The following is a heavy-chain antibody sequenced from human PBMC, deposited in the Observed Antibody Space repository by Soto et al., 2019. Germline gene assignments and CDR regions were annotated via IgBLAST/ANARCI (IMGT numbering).Heavy chain of an antibody. J-gene: IGHJ6*02. Sequence: QVQLQESGPGLVKPSETLSLTCTVSGGSISSYYWSWIRQPAGKGLEWIGRIYTSGSTNYNPSLRSLVPISVDTSKNQFSLKLSSVTAADTAVYYCARLKWLPPYYYYGMDVWGQGTTVTVSS. D-gene: IGHD3-22*01. V-gene: IGHV4-4*07. CDR2: IYTSGST. CDR1: GGSISSYY. CDR3: ARLKWLPPYYYYGMDV.